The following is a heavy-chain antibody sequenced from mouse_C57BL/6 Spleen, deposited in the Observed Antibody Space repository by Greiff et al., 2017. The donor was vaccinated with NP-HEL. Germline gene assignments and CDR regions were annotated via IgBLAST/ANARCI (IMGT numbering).Heavy chain of an antibody. CDR1: GYTFTSYW. V-gene: IGHV1-50*01. D-gene: IGHD1-1*01. CDR2: IDPSDSYT. Sequence: QVQLQQPGAELVKPGASVKLSCKASGYTFTSYWMQWVKQRPGQGLEWIGEIDPSDSYTNYNQKFKGKATLTVDTSSSTAYMQLSSLTSEDSAVYYCARAYGSSPAWFAYWGQGTLVTVSA. CDR3: ARAYGSSPAWFAY. J-gene: IGHJ3*01.